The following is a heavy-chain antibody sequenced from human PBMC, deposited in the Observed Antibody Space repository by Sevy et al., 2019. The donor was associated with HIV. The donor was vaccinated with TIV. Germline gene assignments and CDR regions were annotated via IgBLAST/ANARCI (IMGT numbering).Heavy chain of an antibody. V-gene: IGHV3-48*03. D-gene: IGHD3-16*01. J-gene: IGHJ4*02. Sequence: GGSLRLSCAASGFTFSSYEMNWVRQAPGKGLEWVSYISSSGSTIYYADSVKGRFTISRDNAKNSLYLQMNSLRAGDTAVYYCARDQGVFDYWGQGTLVTVSS. CDR1: GFTFSSYE. CDR3: ARDQGVFDY. CDR2: ISSSGSTI.